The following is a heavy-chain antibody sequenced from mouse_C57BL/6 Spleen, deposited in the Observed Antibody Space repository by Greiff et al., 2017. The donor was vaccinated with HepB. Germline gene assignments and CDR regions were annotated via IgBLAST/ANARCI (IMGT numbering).Heavy chain of an antibody. J-gene: IGHJ2*01. D-gene: IGHD1-1*01. CDR1: GYTFTSYW. Sequence: VKLQESGAELAKPGASVKLSCKASGYTFTSYWMHWVNQRPGQGLEWIGYINPSSGYTKYNQKFKDKATVTADKSSSTSYMQLSSLTYEDSAVYYCVCSYNYGSSDTFDYWGQGTTLTVSS. CDR2: INPSSGYT. CDR3: VCSYNYGSSDTFDY. V-gene: IGHV1-7*01.